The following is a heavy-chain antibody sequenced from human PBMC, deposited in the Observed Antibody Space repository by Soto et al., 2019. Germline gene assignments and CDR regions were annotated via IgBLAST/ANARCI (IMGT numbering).Heavy chain of an antibody. Sequence: QVQLQESGPGLVKPSETLSLTCTVSGGSITNYYCSGFRQPPGKGLEWIGYINYDGYSAYNLSLKRRVTLSMDASKTQFSLMLESVTATDTAVYYCARHGFGPLHGLVDVWGPGTTVIVSS. CDR1: GGSITNYY. CDR2: INYDGYS. CDR3: ARHGFGPLHGLVDV. V-gene: IGHV4-59*08. J-gene: IGHJ6*02. D-gene: IGHD3-10*01.